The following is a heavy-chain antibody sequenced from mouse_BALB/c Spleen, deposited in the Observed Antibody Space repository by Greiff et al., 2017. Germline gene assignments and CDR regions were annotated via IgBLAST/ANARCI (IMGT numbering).Heavy chain of an antibody. V-gene: IGHV1S22*01. CDR3: RRDTGALAY. CDR2: IYPGSGST. J-gene: IGHJ3*01. Sequence: LQQPGSELVRPGASVKLSCKASGYTFTSYWMHWVKQSPGQGLEWIGNIYPGSGSTNYDEKFKSKATLTVDTSSSTAYMQLSSLTSEDSAVYDCRRDTGALAYWGQGTLVTVSA. D-gene: IGHD1-1*02. CDR1: GYTFTSYW.